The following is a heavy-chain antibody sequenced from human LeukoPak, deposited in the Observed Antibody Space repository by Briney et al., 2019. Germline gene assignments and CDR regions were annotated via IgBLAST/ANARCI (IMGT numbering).Heavy chain of an antibody. J-gene: IGHJ4*02. CDR2: IYSGGST. D-gene: IGHD5-12*01. V-gene: IGHV3-53*01. Sequence: GGSLRLSCAASGFTVSSNYMSWVRQAPGKGLEWVSVIYSGGSTYYADSVKGRFTISTDNSKNTLYLQMNSLRAEDTAVYYCARDLLSGYEDYWGQGTLVTVSS. CDR1: GFTVSSNY. CDR3: ARDLLSGYEDY.